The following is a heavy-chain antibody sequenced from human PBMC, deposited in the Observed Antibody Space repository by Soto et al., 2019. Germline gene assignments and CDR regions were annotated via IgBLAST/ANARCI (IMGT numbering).Heavy chain of an antibody. V-gene: IGHV4-61*01. J-gene: IGHJ6*02. Sequence: QVQLQESGPGLVKPSETLSLTCTVSGGSVSSGTYYWTWIRQPPGKGLEWIGYIYYSGTTNYNPSRQSRVTISADTCKNQFSLKLNSVSAADTTVYYCAREFGGYCTATSCYQLDVWGQGTTVTVSS. CDR2: IYYSGTT. CDR3: AREFGGYCTATSCYQLDV. CDR1: GGSVSSGTYY. D-gene: IGHD2-2*01.